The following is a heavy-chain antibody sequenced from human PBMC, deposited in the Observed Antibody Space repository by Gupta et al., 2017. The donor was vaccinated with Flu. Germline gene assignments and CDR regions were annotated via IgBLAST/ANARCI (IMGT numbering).Heavy chain of an antibody. Sequence: EVQLVESGGVVVQPGGSLRLSCAASGFTFDDYPRHWVRQAPGKGLEWVSLISWDGGSTYYADSVKGRFTISRDNSKNSLYLQMNSLRTEDTALYYCAKVKRGYSYGPIDYWGQGTLVTVSS. CDR3: AKVKRGYSYGPIDY. CDR2: ISWDGGST. J-gene: IGHJ4*02. D-gene: IGHD5-18*01. V-gene: IGHV3-43*01. CDR1: GFTFDDYP.